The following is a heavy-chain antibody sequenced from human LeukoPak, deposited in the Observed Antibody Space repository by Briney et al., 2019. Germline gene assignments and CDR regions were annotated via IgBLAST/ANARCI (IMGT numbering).Heavy chain of an antibody. CDR3: ARVGRGDYTWGSYSFDY. CDR2: IYHSGRT. V-gene: IGHV4-38-2*02. D-gene: IGHD3-16*01. Sequence: SETLSLTCTVSSYSISSGYYWGWIRQPPGKGLEWIGSIYHSGRTYYNPSLKSRVTISVDTAKNQFSLKLSSVTAADTAVYYCARVGRGDYTWGSYSFDYWGQGTLVTVSS. J-gene: IGHJ4*02. CDR1: SYSISSGYY.